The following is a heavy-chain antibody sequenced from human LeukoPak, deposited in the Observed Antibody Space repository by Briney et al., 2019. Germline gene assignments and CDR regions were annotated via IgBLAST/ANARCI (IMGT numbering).Heavy chain of an antibody. V-gene: IGHV3-30*18. CDR3: AKDGGNYYIDY. CDR1: GFTFSNYW. CDR2: ISHDGSTK. J-gene: IGHJ4*02. D-gene: IGHD4-23*01. Sequence: GGSLRLSCAASGFTFSNYWMSWVRQAPGKGLEWMAFISHDGSTKLYADSVKGRFTISRDNSKNTMFLQMNSLRPEDTAVYFCAKDGGNYYIDYWGQGTLVTVSS.